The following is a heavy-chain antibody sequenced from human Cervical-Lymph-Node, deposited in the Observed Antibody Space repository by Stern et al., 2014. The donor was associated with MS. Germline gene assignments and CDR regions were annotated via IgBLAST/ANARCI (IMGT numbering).Heavy chain of an antibody. Sequence: QVRLMQSGAEVKKPGASVRVSCKSSGDIFGNFYIHWVRQAPGEGLEWVGMINPRGGRSSYAQKFRGRLTITSDTSTSTVYMELSSLRSEDTAVYYCARPGYSGYDWQFYFDSWGRGTLVTVSS. V-gene: IGHV1-46*01. D-gene: IGHD5-12*01. CDR3: ARPGYSGYDWQFYFDS. CDR1: GDIFGNFY. CDR2: INPRGGRS. J-gene: IGHJ4*02.